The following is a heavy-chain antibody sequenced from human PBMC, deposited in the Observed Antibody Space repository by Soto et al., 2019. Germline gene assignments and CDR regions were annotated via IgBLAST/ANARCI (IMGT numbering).Heavy chain of an antibody. CDR2: IDHSDSYT. J-gene: IGHJ1*01. D-gene: IGHD1-20*01. CDR1: GYIFTSYW. V-gene: IGHV5-10-1*03. CDR3: ARSSITGETGFQH. Sequence: EVQLVQSGAEVKKPGDSLRISCKGSGYIFTSYWISWVRQMHGKGLEWMGMIDHSDSYTNYSPSFQGHVTISADKSISTAYMQWSSLKASDTAMYYCARSSITGETGFQHWGQGTLVTVSS.